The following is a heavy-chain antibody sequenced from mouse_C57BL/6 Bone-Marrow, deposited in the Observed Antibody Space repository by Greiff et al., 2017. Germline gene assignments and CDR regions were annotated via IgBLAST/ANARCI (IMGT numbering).Heavy chain of an antibody. J-gene: IGHJ3*01. V-gene: IGHV1-80*01. CDR3: ARGNGYWFAY. D-gene: IGHD2-2*01. Sequence: VQLQQSGAELVKPGASVKISCKASGYAFSSYWMNWVKQRPGKGLEWIGEIYPRSGNTYYNEKFKGKATLTADKSSSTAYMELRSLTSEDSAVYFCARGNGYWFAYWGQGTLVTVSA. CDR1: GYAFSSYW. CDR2: IYPRSGNT.